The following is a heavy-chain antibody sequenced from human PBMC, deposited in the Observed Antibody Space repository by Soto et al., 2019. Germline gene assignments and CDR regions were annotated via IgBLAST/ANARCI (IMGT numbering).Heavy chain of an antibody. CDR1: GGSISSGGYY. CDR3: ARDSYTYSSGWLAGYGMDV. J-gene: IGHJ6*02. Sequence: SETLSLTCTVSGGSISSGGYYWSWIRQPPGKGLEWIGYIYYSGSTNYNPSLKSRVTISVDTSKNQFSLKLRSVIAADTAVYYCARDSYTYSSGWLAGYGMDVWGQGTTVTVSS. D-gene: IGHD6-19*01. V-gene: IGHV4-61*08. CDR2: IYYSGST.